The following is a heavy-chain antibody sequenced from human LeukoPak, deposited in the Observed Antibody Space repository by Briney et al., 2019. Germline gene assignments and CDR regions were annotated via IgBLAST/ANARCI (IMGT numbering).Heavy chain of an antibody. V-gene: IGHV4-39*07. CDR3: ARDGAR. CDR1: GGSISSSSHY. CDR2: MYYRGST. Sequence: SETLSLTCTVSGGSISSSSHYWGWIRQPPGKGLEWIGSMYYRGSTYHNPSLKSRVTISVDTSKNQFSLKLSSVTAADTAVYYCARDGARWGQGTLVTVSS. J-gene: IGHJ4*02. D-gene: IGHD6-6*01.